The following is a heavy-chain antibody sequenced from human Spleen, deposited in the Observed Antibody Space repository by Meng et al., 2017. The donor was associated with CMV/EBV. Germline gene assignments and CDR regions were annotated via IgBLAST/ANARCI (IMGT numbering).Heavy chain of an antibody. CDR2: IDWDDDK. Sequence: SGPTLVKPTQTLTLTCTFSGFSLSTSGMSVSWVRQPPGKALEWLALIDWDDDKYYSTSLKTRLTISKDTSKNQVVLTMTNMDPVDTATYYCARIQYQLLYSSYYGMDVWGQGTTVTSP. CDR1: GFSLSTSGMS. V-gene: IGHV2-70*20. D-gene: IGHD2-2*02. CDR3: ARIQYQLLYSSYYGMDV. J-gene: IGHJ6*02.